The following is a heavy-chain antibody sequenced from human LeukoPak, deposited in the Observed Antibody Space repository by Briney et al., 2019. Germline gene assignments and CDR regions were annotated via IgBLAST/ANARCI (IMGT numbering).Heavy chain of an antibody. Sequence: SETLSLTCTVSGGSVSSSSYYWGWIRQPPGKGLEWIGSIYYSGSTHYNPSLQSRVTISVDTSKNHFSLKLRSVTAADTAVNYCARHVFHSSTWYGPIDYWGQGTLVTVSS. CDR3: ARHVFHSSTWYGPIDY. CDR2: IYYSGST. J-gene: IGHJ4*02. CDR1: GGSVSSSSYY. D-gene: IGHD6-13*01. V-gene: IGHV4-39*01.